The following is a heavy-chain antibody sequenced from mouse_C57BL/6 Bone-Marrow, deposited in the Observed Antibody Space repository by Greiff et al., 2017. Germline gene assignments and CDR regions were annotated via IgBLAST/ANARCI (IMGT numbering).Heavy chain of an antibody. V-gene: IGHV5-15*01. D-gene: IGHD1-1*01. J-gene: IGHJ1*03. CDR2: ISNLACSI. CDR1: GFTFSDYG. Sequence: EVQLQESGGGLVQPGGSLKLSCAASGFTFSDYGMAWVRQAPRKGPEWVASISNLACSIYYADTVTGRFTFSRENAENTQYLELCSLRCADTAMYYCARRDGTVPDVWGTGTTVTVSS. CDR3: ARRDGTVPDV.